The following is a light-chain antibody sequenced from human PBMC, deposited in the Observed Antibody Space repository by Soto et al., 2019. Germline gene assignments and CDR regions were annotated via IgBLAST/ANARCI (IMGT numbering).Light chain of an antibody. J-gene: IGKJ1*01. Sequence: DIQMTQSPSTLSGSVGDRVTITCRASQTISSWLAWYQQKPGKAPKLLIYKASTLKSGVPSRFSGSGSGTEFTLTISSLQPDDFAPYYCQQYNGFSRRFGQGTKVDIK. CDR1: QTISSW. CDR2: KAS. CDR3: QQYNGFSRR. V-gene: IGKV1-5*03.